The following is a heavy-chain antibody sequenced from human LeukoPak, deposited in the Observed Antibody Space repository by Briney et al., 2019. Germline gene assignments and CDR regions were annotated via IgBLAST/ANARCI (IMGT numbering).Heavy chain of an antibody. CDR2: IHPYNGNT. CDR1: GYTFTTYG. J-gene: IGHJ5*02. CDR3: ARDREAARPGWFDP. D-gene: IGHD6-6*01. V-gene: IGHV1-18*01. Sequence: GASVKVSCKAPGYTFTTYGISWVRQAPGQGLEWMGWIHPYNGNTNYAQMLQGGVTMTTDTSTSTAYMELRSLRSDDTAVYYCARDREAARPGWFDPWGQGTLVTVSS.